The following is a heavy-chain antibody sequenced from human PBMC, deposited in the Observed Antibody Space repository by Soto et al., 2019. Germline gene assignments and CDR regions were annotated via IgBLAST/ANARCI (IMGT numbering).Heavy chain of an antibody. V-gene: IGHV1-18*01. D-gene: IGHD5-18*01. CDR3: ARDLRDTAMVPSSSDP. CDR1: GYTFTSYG. CDR2: ISAYNGNT. J-gene: IGHJ5*02. Sequence: GASVKVSCKASGYTFTSYGISWVRQAPGQGLEWMGWISAYNGNTNYAQKLQGRVAMTTDTSTSTAYMELRNLRSDDTAVYYCARDLRDTAMVPSSSDPWGQGTLVTVSS.